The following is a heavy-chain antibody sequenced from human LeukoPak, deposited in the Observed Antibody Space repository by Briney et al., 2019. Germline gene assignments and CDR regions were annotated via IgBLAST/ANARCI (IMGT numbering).Heavy chain of an antibody. CDR2: ISGSGGST. D-gene: IGHD3-22*01. Sequence: GGSLRLSCAASGFSFSSYSMNWVRQAPGKGLEWVSAISGSGGSTYYADSVKGRFTISRDNSKNTLYLQMNSLRAEDTAVYYCAKDSGVYYYDSSGYYNYWGQGTLVTVSS. J-gene: IGHJ4*02. CDR1: GFSFSSYS. V-gene: IGHV3-23*01. CDR3: AKDSGVYYYDSSGYYNY.